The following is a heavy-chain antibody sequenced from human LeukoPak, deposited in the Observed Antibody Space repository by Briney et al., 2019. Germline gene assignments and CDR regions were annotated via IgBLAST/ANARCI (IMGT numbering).Heavy chain of an antibody. CDR1: GFSFSSYS. Sequence: GGSLRLSCAASGFSFSSYSMNWVRQAPGKGLEWVSSITSSSSYKYYADSVKGRLTISRDNAKNSLYLQMNSLRAEDTAVYYCARVGVYELDYWGQGTLVTVSS. V-gene: IGHV3-21*06. D-gene: IGHD5/OR15-5a*01. J-gene: IGHJ4*02. CDR2: ITSSSSYK. CDR3: ARVGVYELDY.